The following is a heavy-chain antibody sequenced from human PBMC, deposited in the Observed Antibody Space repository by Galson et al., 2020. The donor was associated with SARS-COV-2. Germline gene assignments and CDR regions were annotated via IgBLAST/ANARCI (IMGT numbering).Heavy chain of an antibody. D-gene: IGHD7-27*01. V-gene: IGHV3-66*01. CDR1: GFTVSSNY. CDR2: IYSGGST. J-gene: IGHJ3*02. CDR3: ARDLGPYAFDI. Sequence: TGGSLRLSCAASGFTVSSNYMSWVRQAPGKGLEWVSVIYSGGSTYYADSVKGRFTISRDNSKNTLYLQMNSLRAEDTAVYYCARDLGPYAFDIWGQGTMVTGSS.